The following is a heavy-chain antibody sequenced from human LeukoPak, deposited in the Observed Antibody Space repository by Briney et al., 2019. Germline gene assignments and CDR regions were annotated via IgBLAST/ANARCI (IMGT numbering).Heavy chain of an antibody. CDR3: ARWRGAQSKFEY. CDR1: GFTFTRYW. J-gene: IGHJ4*02. CDR2: IKQDGTKT. V-gene: IGHV3-7*01. D-gene: IGHD3-3*01. Sequence: GGSLRLSCAASGFTFTRYWMSWVRQAPGKGLEFVANIKQDGTKTEYVDSVKGRFTISRGNAKNSLYLQMNNVRAEDTAVYYCARWRGAQSKFEYWGQGTLVTVSS.